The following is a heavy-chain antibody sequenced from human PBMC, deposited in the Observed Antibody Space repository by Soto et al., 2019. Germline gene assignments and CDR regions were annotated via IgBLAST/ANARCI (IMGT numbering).Heavy chain of an antibody. CDR3: AKGQRGSSYGMEV. CDR2: LSYDGVYT. J-gene: IGHJ6*02. V-gene: IGHV3-30*18. CDR1: GFTLGYYG. D-gene: IGHD2-2*01. Sequence: QMRLVESGGGVVQPGRSLRLSCLVSGFTLGYYGTHWVRQAPGKGLEWVAHLSYDGVYTAYADSVKGRFTISSDSAKITLFLQMDSLTTDDTAVYYCAKGQRGSSYGMEVWGQGTNVTVS.